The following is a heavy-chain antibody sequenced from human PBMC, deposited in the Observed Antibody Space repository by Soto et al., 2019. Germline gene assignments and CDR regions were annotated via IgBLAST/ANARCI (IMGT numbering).Heavy chain of an antibody. Sequence: QVQLVQSGAEVKKPGSSVKVSCKASGGTFSSYTISWVRQAPGQGLEWMGRIIPILGIANYAQKFQGRVTITADKSTSKAYMELSSLRSEDTAVYYCAREGNGSGSSVAFCWGQGTLVTVSS. V-gene: IGHV1-69*08. CDR2: IIPILGIA. CDR1: GGTFSSYT. CDR3: AREGNGSGSSVAFC. D-gene: IGHD3-10*01. J-gene: IGHJ4*02.